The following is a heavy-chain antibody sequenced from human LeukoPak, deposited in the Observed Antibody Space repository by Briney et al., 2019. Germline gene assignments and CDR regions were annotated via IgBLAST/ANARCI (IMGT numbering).Heavy chain of an antibody. CDR3: ARGLSYDSSGYTFFDY. Sequence: SETLSLTCTVSGGSISSYYWSWIRQPPGKGLEWIGYIFYSGSTNYNPSLESRVTMSVDTSKNQFSLKLRSVTAADTAVYYCARGLSYDSSGYTFFDYWGQGTLVTVSS. D-gene: IGHD3-22*01. CDR1: GGSISSYY. CDR2: IFYSGST. V-gene: IGHV4-59*01. J-gene: IGHJ4*02.